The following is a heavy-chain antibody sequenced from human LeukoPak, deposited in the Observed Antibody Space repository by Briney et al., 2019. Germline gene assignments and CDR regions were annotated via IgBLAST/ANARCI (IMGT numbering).Heavy chain of an antibody. Sequence: GGSLRLSCAASGFTFSSYAMSWVRQAPGQGLEWVSGISGSGGSTYYADSVKGRFTISRDNSNNTLYLQMSSLRAEDTALYPCAKGSYSGGWYGSSFDSWGQGTLVTVSS. CDR1: GFTFSSYA. J-gene: IGHJ4*02. CDR2: ISGSGGST. CDR3: AKGSYSGGWYGSSFDS. V-gene: IGHV3-23*01. D-gene: IGHD6-19*01.